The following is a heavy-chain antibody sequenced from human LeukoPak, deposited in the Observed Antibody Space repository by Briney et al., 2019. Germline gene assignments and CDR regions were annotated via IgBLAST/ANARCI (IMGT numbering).Heavy chain of an antibody. Sequence: SVTVSCKASGGTFSSYAISWVRQAPGQGLEWMGRIIPILGIANYAQKFQGRVTITADKSTSTAYMELSSLRSEDTAVYYCARAGIPAARYYYYYGMDVWGQGTTVTVSS. CDR3: ARAGIPAARYYYYYGMDV. CDR1: GGTFSSYA. CDR2: IIPILGIA. D-gene: IGHD2-2*01. V-gene: IGHV1-69*04. J-gene: IGHJ6*02.